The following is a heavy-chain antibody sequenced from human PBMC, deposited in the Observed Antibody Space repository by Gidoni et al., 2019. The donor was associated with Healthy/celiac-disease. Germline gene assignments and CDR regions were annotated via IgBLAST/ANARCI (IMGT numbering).Heavy chain of an antibody. CDR1: AGYISRSSYY. V-gene: IGHV4-39*01. J-gene: IGHJ4*02. CDR2: IYYSGST. Sequence: QLQLQESGPGLVKPSETLSLTCTVSAGYISRSSYYWGWIRQTPGKGLEWIGSIYYSGSTYYNPSLKSRVTISVDTSKNQFSLKLSSVTAADTAVYYCARHGESGSYSALFDYWGQGTLVTVSS. D-gene: IGHD1-26*01. CDR3: ARHGESGSYSALFDY.